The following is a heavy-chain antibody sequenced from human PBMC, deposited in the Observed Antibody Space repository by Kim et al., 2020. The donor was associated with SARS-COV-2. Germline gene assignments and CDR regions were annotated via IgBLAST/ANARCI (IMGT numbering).Heavy chain of an antibody. D-gene: IGHD6-25*01. CDR2: INHSGST. CDR3: ARGRLSYYYYYMDV. J-gene: IGHJ6*03. Sequence: SETLSLTCAVYGGSFSGYYWSWIRQPPGKGLEWIGEINHSGSTNYNPSLKSRVTISVDTSKNQFSLKLSSVTAADTAVYYCARGRLSYYYYYMDVWGKGTTVTVSS. CDR1: GGSFSGYY. V-gene: IGHV4-34*01.